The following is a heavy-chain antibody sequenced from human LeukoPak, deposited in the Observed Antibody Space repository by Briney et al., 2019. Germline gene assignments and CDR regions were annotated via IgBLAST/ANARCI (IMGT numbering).Heavy chain of an antibody. Sequence: ASVKVSCKASGYTFTGYYMHWVRQAPGQGLEWMGWISVYNGNTNYAQKLQGRVTMTTDTSTSTAYMELRSLRSDDTAVYYCARDREREGAFDIWGQGTMVTVSS. CDR3: ARDREREGAFDI. CDR1: GYTFTGYY. CDR2: ISVYNGNT. J-gene: IGHJ3*02. V-gene: IGHV1-18*04. D-gene: IGHD5-24*01.